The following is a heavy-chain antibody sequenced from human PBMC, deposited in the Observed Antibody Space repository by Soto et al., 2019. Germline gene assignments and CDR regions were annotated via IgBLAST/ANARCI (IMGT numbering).Heavy chain of an antibody. J-gene: IGHJ5*02. Sequence: PSEALPLTCSVYFGFISASYWTWVREAPGKGLEWIGEINHVGGTNYNPSLKSRVTMSVDTSQNQFSLRLISVTAADTAMYFCVRIRYQLPSSVLWLDPWGQGTPVTVSS. V-gene: IGHV4-34*01. CDR2: INHVGGT. CDR3: VRIRYQLPSSVLWLDP. CDR1: FGFISASY. D-gene: IGHD3-16*01.